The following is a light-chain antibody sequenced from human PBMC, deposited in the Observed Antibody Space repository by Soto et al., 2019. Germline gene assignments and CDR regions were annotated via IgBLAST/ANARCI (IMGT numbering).Light chain of an antibody. J-gene: IGLJ3*02. V-gene: IGLV2-8*01. CDR3: SSYAGSNNWAV. CDR2: EDT. Sequence: QSALTQPPSASGSPGQSVTISCTGTNNDVGGYNYVSWYQQHPGKAPKLIIYEDTKRPSGVPDRFTGSKSGNTASLTVSGLQAEDEADYYCSSYAGSNNWAVFGGVTKLTVL. CDR1: NNDVGGYNY.